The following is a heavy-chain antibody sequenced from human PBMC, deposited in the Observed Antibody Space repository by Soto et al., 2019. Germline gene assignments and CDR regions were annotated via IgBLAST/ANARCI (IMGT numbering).Heavy chain of an antibody. CDR2: IYYSGST. CDR3: ARQGRCSGGSCYLGPRYGY. Sequence: SETLSLTCTVSGGSISSSSYYWGWIRQPPGKGLEWIGSIYYSGSTYYNPSLKSRVTISVDTSKNQFSLKLSSVTAADTAVYYCARQGRCSGGSCYLGPRYGYWGQGTLVTVSS. CDR1: GGSISSSSYY. D-gene: IGHD2-15*01. J-gene: IGHJ4*02. V-gene: IGHV4-39*01.